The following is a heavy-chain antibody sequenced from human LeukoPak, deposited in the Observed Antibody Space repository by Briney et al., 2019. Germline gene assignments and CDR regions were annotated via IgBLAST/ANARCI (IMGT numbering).Heavy chain of an antibody. CDR2: IYYSGST. Sequence: PSETLSLTYTVSGGSISTYYWNCLRQPPRNGPEWIGYIYYSGSTNYNPSLKSRVTFSLGTSKKQFSLKLSSVTAADTAVYYCARSVGLYDNSNYYSGDFDYWGQGILVTVPS. J-gene: IGHJ4*02. CDR1: GGSISTYY. D-gene: IGHD3-22*01. V-gene: IGHV4-59*01. CDR3: ARSVGLYDNSNYYSGDFDY.